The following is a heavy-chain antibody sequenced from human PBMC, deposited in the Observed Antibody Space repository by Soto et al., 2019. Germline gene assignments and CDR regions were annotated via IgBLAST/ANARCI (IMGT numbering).Heavy chain of an antibody. CDR3: ARLLFGAANWFDP. J-gene: IGHJ5*02. CDR1: GGSISSYY. CDR2: IYYSGST. Sequence: QVQLQESGPGLVKPSETLSLTCTVSGGSISSYYWSWIRQPPGKGLEWIGYIYYSGSTNYNPSLRTPFTISVDTSKNQFSRKLSSVTAADTAVYYGARLLFGAANWFDPWGQGTLVTVSS. D-gene: IGHD3-10*01. V-gene: IGHV4-59*01.